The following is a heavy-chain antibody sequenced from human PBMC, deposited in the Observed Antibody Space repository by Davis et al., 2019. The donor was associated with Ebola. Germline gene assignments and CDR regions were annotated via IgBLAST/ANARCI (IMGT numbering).Heavy chain of an antibody. Sequence: GESLKISFAASGFTFSTYWLHWVRQAPRKGLVWVSRINSDGSSTSYPASGKGRFTIYRANAKNTLYLQMNSLRAEDTAVYYCARLLGLTTFDWFDPWGQGTLVTVSS. CDR1: GFTFSTYW. CDR3: ARLLGLTTFDWFDP. CDR2: INSDGSST. D-gene: IGHD4-17*01. V-gene: IGHV3-74*01. J-gene: IGHJ5*02.